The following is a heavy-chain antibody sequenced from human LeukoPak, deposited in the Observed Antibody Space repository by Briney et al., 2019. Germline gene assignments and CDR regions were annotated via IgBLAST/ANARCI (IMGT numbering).Heavy chain of an antibody. V-gene: IGHV3-23*01. J-gene: IGHJ4*02. Sequence: GGSLRLSCAASGFTFSSYAMSWVRQAPGKGLEWVSAISGSGGSTYYADSVKGRFTISRDNSKNTLYLQMNSLKTEDTAVYYCTTGGDGRYYNRYYFDYWGQGTLVTVSS. CDR1: GFTFSSYA. D-gene: IGHD3-10*01. CDR2: ISGSGGST. CDR3: TTGGDGRYYNRYYFDY.